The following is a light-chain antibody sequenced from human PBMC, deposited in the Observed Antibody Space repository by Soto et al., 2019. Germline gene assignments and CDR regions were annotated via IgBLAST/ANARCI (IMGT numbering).Light chain of an antibody. CDR1: QSVSSN. V-gene: IGKV3-15*01. CDR2: GAS. J-gene: IGKJ5*01. Sequence: EIVMTQSATTLSVSPGERATLSCRASQSVSSNLAWYQQKPGQAPRLLIYGASTRATGIPARFSGSGSGTEFTLTISSLQSEDFAVYYCQQYNNWPSITFGQGTRLEIK. CDR3: QQYNNWPSIT.